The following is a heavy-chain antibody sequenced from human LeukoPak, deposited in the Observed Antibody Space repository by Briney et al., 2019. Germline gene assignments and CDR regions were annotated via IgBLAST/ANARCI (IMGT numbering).Heavy chain of an antibody. CDR1: GYSFTSYW. CDR3: ARVPSTVSHTVDY. CDR2: IYPGDSDT. D-gene: IGHD4-17*01. Sequence: GESLKISCKGSGYSFTSYWIGWVRQMPGKGLEWMGIIYPGDSDTRYSPSFQGQVTISADKSISTAYLQWSSLKDSDTAMYYCARVPSTVSHTVDYWGQGTLVTVSS. J-gene: IGHJ4*02. V-gene: IGHV5-51*01.